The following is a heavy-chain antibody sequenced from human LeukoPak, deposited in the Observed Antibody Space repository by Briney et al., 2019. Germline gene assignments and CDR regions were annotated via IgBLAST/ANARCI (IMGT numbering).Heavy chain of an antibody. CDR3: ARRDGYNQGSDP. V-gene: IGHV1-46*01. CDR2: INPSGGST. Sequence: GSVKVSCKASGYTFTSYYMHWVRQAPGQGLEWMGIINPSGGSTSYAQKFQGRVTMTRDMSTSTVYMELSSLRSEDTAVYYCARRDGYNQGSDPWGQGTLVTVSS. J-gene: IGHJ5*02. D-gene: IGHD5-24*01. CDR1: GYTFTSYY.